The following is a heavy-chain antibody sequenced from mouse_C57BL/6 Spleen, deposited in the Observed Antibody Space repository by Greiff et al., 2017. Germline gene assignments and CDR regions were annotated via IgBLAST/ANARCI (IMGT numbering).Heavy chain of an antibody. CDR2: IDPNSGGT. CDR1: GYTFTSYW. V-gene: IGHV1-72*01. D-gene: IGHD1-1*01. CDR3: ASHYYGSSYDSMDY. Sequence: VQLQQPGAELVKPGASVKLSCKASGYTFTSYWMHWVKQRPGRGLEWIGRIDPNSGGTKYNEKFKSKATLTVDKPSSTAYMQLSSLPSEDSAVYYCASHYYGSSYDSMDYWGQGTSVTVSS. J-gene: IGHJ4*01.